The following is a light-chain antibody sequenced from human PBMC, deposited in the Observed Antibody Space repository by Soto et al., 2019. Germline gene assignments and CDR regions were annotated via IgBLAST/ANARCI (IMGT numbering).Light chain of an antibody. V-gene: IGKV3-20*01. J-gene: IGKJ5*01. CDR1: QSVSGY. CDR3: QQYGGSPIT. Sequence: EIVLTQSPATLSLSPGETATLSCRASQSVSGYIGWYQQKPGQAPRLLIYADSNRATGIPVRFSGSGSGTDFTLTITRLEPEDFALYYCQQYGGSPITFGLGTRLEIK. CDR2: ADS.